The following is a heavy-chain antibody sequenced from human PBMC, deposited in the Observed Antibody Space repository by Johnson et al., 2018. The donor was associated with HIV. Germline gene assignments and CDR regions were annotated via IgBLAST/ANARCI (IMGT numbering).Heavy chain of an antibody. Sequence: EVQLVESGGALVQPGGSLRLSCAASGFTVSSNYMSWVRQAPGKGLEWVLVIYSGGKTYYADSVKGRFAISRDNSKNTLYLQMNSLRAEDMAVYFCVREGPSERAGFDFWGQGTMVTVSS. J-gene: IGHJ3*01. CDR1: GFTVSSNY. CDR3: VREGPSERAGFDF. CDR2: IYSGGKT. V-gene: IGHV3-66*01.